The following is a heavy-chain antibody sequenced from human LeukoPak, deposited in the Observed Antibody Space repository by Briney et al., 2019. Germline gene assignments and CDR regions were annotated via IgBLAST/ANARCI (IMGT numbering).Heavy chain of an antibody. CDR3: AKDQVYYYDSSGYYYVGYYYYYGMDV. CDR2: ISGSGGST. V-gene: IGHV3-23*01. Sequence: GGSLRLSCAASGFTFSSHAMSWVRQAPGKGLEWVSAISGSGGSTYYADSVKGRFTISRDNSKNTLYLQMNSLRAEDTAVYYCAKDQVYYYDSSGYYYVGYYYYYGMDVWGQGTTVTVSS. D-gene: IGHD3-22*01. CDR1: GFTFSSHA. J-gene: IGHJ6*02.